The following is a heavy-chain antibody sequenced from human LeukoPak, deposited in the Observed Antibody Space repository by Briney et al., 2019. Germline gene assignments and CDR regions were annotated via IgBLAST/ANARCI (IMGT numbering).Heavy chain of an antibody. CDR2: ISGSGGST. CDR3: AKDPMPPVAY. CDR1: GFTFSSYA. Sequence: GGSLRFSCAASGFTFSSYAMSGVRQAPGKGLEWVSAISGSGGSTYYADSVKARLTIPRDNSKNTLYLQMNSQRAEDTAVYYCAKDPMPPVAYWGQGTLVTVSS. J-gene: IGHJ4*02. V-gene: IGHV3-23*01. D-gene: IGHD2-2*01.